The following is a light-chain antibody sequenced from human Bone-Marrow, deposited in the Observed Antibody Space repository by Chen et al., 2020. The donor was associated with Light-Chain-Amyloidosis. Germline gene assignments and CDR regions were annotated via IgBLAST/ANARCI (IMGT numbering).Light chain of an antibody. J-gene: IGLJ2*01. CDR2: TSN. Sequence: QSVLTQPPSASGTPGQRVNISCSGSSSNIGSNSVHWYHQLPGTAPKLLIYTSNQRPAGVPDRFSGSKSGTSASLAISGLQSEDEADYYCAAYDDSLNGVVFGGGTKLTVL. CDR1: SSNIGSNS. V-gene: IGLV1-44*01. CDR3: AAYDDSLNGVV.